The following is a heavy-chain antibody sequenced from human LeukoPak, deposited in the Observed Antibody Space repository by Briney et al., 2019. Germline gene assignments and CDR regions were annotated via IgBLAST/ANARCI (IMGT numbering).Heavy chain of an antibody. Sequence: GASVKVSCKVSGYTLTELSMHWVRQAPGQGLEWMGWISAYNGNTNYAQKLQGRVTMTTDTSTSTAYMELRSLRSDDTAVYYCARDRAVSYDILTGYEYYYYYYMDVWGKGTTVTVSS. CDR2: ISAYNGNT. J-gene: IGHJ6*03. D-gene: IGHD3-9*01. CDR1: GYTLTELS. V-gene: IGHV1-18*01. CDR3: ARDRAVSYDILTGYEYYYYYYMDV.